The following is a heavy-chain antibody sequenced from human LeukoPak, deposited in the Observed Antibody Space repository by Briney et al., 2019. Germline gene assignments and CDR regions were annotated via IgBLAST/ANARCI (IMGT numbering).Heavy chain of an antibody. CDR3: ASSGSYRFDY. Sequence: GGSLRLSCAASGFTFSSYSMNWVRQALGKGLEWVSHITASGIAMFYADSVKGRFTISRDNAKNSLYLQMNSLRDEDTAVYYCASSGSYRFDYWGQGTLVTVSS. V-gene: IGHV3-48*02. CDR2: ITASGIAM. D-gene: IGHD1-26*01. J-gene: IGHJ4*02. CDR1: GFTFSSYS.